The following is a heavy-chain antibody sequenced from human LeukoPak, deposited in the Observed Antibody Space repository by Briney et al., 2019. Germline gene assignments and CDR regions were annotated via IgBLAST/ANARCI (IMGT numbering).Heavy chain of an antibody. Sequence: AASVTVSCKASGYTFTSDGISWVRQAPGQGLEWMGWISVYNGNTNYAQKLQGRATMTTDTSTRRADMELRSLRSDDTAVYYCARDEGFYLDYWGQGILVTVST. CDR1: GYTFTSDG. V-gene: IGHV1-18*01. CDR3: ARDEGFYLDY. D-gene: IGHD2-15*01. CDR2: ISVYNGNT. J-gene: IGHJ4*02.